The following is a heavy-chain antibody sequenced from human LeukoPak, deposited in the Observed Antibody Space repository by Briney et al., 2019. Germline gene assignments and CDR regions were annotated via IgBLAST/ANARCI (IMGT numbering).Heavy chain of an antibody. Sequence: SETLSLTCAVYGGSFSGYYWSWIRQPPGKGLEWIGEINHSGSTNYSPSLKSRVTISVDTSKNQFSLKLSSVTAADTAVYYCARLAGIAAAGPLVFWGRGPRKTTFDPWGQGTLVTVSS. CDR1: GGSFSGYY. V-gene: IGHV4-34*01. CDR2: INHSGST. J-gene: IGHJ5*02. D-gene: IGHD6-13*01. CDR3: ARLAGIAAAGPLVFWGRGPRKTTFDP.